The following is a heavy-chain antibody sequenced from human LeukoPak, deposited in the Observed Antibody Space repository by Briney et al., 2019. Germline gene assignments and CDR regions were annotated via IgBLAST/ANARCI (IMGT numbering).Heavy chain of an antibody. V-gene: IGHV4-59*01. CDR3: AGLSPRRAFLDY. D-gene: IGHD3-3*02. CDR2: IYYSGST. J-gene: IGHJ4*02. Sequence: PSETLSLTCTVSGGSISSYYWNWIRQPPGKGLEWIGYIYYSGSTNYNSSLKSRVIISVDTSKNQFSLKLSSVTAADTAVYYCAGLSPRRAFLDYWGQGTLVTVSS. CDR1: GGSISSYY.